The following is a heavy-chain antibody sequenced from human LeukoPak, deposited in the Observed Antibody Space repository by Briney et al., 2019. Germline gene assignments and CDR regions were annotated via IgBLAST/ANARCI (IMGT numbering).Heavy chain of an antibody. Sequence: PGGSLRLSCSASGFTFSSYGMHWVRQAPGRGLEWVAFIRYDGSNKYYADSVKGRFTISRDNSKNTLYLQMNSLRAEDTAVYYCARVQANYDILTGYYPAWYFDYWGQGTLVTVSS. V-gene: IGHV3-30*02. CDR2: IRYDGSNK. J-gene: IGHJ4*02. CDR1: GFTFSSYG. CDR3: ARVQANYDILTGYYPAWYFDY. D-gene: IGHD3-9*01.